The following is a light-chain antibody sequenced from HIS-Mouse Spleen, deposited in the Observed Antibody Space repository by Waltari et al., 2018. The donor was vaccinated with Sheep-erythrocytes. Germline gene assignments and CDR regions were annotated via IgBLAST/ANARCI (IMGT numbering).Light chain of an antibody. V-gene: IGLV2-14*01. CDR2: EVS. Sequence: QSALTQPASVSGSPGQSITIPCPGTSSAVGGYNYVSWYQQHPGKAPKLMIYEVSNRPSGVSNRFSGSKSGNTASLTISGLQAEDEADYYCSSYTSSSTQVFGGGTKLTVL. J-gene: IGLJ2*01. CDR3: SSYTSSSTQV. CDR1: SSAVGGYNY.